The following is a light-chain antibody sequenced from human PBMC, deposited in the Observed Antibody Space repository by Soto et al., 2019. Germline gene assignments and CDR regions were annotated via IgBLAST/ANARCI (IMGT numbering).Light chain of an antibody. CDR3: SSYTRSSTDV. CDR1: SSDVGGYNY. CDR2: DVS. V-gene: IGLV2-14*01. J-gene: IGLJ1*01. Sequence: QSALTQPASVSGSPGQSITISCTGTSSDVGGYNYVSWYQQHPGKAPKLMIYDVSNRPSGVSNRFSGSKSGNTASLTISGLQAEDEADDYCSSYTRSSTDVFGTGTKVTVL.